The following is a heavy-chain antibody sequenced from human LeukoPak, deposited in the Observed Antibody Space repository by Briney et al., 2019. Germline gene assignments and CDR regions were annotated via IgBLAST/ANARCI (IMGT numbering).Heavy chain of an antibody. CDR3: ARESGSIAVAGIIDP. J-gene: IGHJ5*02. CDR2: IYTSGST. D-gene: IGHD6-19*01. V-gene: IGHV4-4*07. Sequence: PSETLSLTCTVSGGSISSYYWSLIRQPAGKGLEWIGRIYTSGSTNYNPSLKSRVTMSVDTSKNQFSLKLSSVTAADTAVYYCARESGSIAVAGIIDPWGQGTLVTVSS. CDR1: GGSISSYY.